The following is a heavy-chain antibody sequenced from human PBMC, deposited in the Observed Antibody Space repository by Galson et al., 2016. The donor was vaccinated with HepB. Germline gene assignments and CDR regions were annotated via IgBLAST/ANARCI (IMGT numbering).Heavy chain of an antibody. Sequence: SLRLSCAASGFTLRSYAMYWVRQAPGKGLEWVSAIDGGGEGTYYADSVKGRFTISRDDSQNTLYLQMNGLRPEDTAIYYCAKRIAPIPAPVPFDVWGEGTLVTVSS. CDR1: GFTLRSYA. CDR3: AKRIAPIPAPVPFDV. D-gene: IGHD6-13*01. V-gene: IGHV3-23*01. J-gene: IGHJ4*02. CDR2: IDGGGEGT.